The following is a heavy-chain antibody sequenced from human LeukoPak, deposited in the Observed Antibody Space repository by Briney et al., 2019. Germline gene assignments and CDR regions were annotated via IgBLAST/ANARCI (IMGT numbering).Heavy chain of an antibody. CDR2: IYYSGST. V-gene: IGHV4-39*07. J-gene: IGHJ5*02. D-gene: IGHD3-3*01. CDR3: AREFTIFASGWFDP. CDR1: GGSISSSSYY. Sequence: SETLSLTCTVSGGSISSSSYYWGWIRQPPGKGLEWIGSIYYSGSTYYNPSLKSRVTMSVDTSKNQFSLKLSSVTAADTAVYYCAREFTIFASGWFDPWGQGTLVTVSS.